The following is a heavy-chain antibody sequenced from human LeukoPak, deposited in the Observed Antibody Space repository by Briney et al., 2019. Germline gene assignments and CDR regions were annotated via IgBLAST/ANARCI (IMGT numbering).Heavy chain of an antibody. V-gene: IGHV4-59*01. CDR1: GGSINRYY. Sequence: SETLSLTCTVSGGSINRYYWSWFRQPPGEGLEWIGSIYYTRSPNYNPSLKSRVTISVDTSKNQFSLRLTSVTPADTVVFYCARANYFDYWGQGTLVTVSS. J-gene: IGHJ4*02. CDR2: IYYTRSP. CDR3: ARANYFDY.